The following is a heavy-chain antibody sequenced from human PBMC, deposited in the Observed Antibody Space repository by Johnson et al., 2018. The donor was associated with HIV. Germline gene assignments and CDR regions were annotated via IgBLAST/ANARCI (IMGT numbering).Heavy chain of an antibody. V-gene: IGHV3-66*02. CDR2: IYSGSST. D-gene: IGHD6-6*01. Sequence: VQLVESGGGVVQPGRSLRLSCAASGFTVSSNYMSWVRQAPGKGLEWVSLIYSGSSTYHVDSVKGRFTISRDNSKNTLFLQMNSLRAEDTAVYYCARSFRTIAARPDAFDIWGQGTMVTVSS. CDR1: GFTVSSNY. CDR3: ARSFRTIAARPDAFDI. J-gene: IGHJ3*02.